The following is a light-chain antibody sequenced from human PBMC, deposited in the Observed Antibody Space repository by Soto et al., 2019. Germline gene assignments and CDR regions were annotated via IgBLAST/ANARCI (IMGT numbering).Light chain of an antibody. CDR1: SSDVGSHNL. CDR2: EVT. CDR3: SSYTSSTTYV. Sequence: ALTQPASVSGSPGQSITISCAGTSSDVGSHNLVSWYQHHPGKAPKLLIYEVTDRPSGVSDRFPGSKSGNTASLTISGLRAEDEADYYCSSYTSSTTYVFGTGTKVTVL. V-gene: IGLV2-14*02. J-gene: IGLJ1*01.